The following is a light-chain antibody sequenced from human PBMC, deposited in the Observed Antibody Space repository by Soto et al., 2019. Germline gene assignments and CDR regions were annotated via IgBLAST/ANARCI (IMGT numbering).Light chain of an antibody. V-gene: IGKV1-5*01. CDR2: DAS. CDR1: QSISSW. J-gene: IGKJ2*01. Sequence: DIQMTQSPSTLSASVGDRVTITCRASQSISSWLAWYQQKPGKAPKLLLYDASSLESGVASRFSGSGSGTEFGLTISSLQPDDFSAYYCQQYNSFSPDTFGQGTKLDIK. CDR3: QQYNSFSPDT.